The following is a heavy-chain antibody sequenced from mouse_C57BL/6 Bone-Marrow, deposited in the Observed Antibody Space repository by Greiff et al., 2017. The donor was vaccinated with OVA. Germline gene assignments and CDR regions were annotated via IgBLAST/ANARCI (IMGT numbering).Heavy chain of an antibody. Sequence: VQLQQPGAALVMPGASVQLSCKASGYTFPSYWMHWVKQRPGPGLAWIGEIDPSDSYTKYNQKFKGKSTLTVDKSSSTAYMQLSSLTSEDSAVYYCARGYYGSSYYFDYWGQGTTLTVSS. CDR1: GYTFPSYW. J-gene: IGHJ2*01. V-gene: IGHV1-69*01. D-gene: IGHD1-1*01. CDR2: IDPSDSYT. CDR3: ARGYYGSSYYFDY.